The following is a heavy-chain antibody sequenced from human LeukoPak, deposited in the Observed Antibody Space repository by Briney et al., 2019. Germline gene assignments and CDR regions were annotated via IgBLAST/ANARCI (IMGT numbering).Heavy chain of an antibody. Sequence: SETLSLTCTVSGGSISSSSYYWGWIRQPPGKGLEWIGSIYYSGSTYYNPSLKSRVTISVDTSKNQFSLKLSSVTAADTAVYYCAKDSDVLRYFDWLLGAFDIWGQGTMVTVSS. V-gene: IGHV4-39*07. CDR2: IYYSGST. J-gene: IGHJ3*02. D-gene: IGHD3-9*01. CDR1: GGSISSSSYY. CDR3: AKDSDVLRYFDWLLGAFDI.